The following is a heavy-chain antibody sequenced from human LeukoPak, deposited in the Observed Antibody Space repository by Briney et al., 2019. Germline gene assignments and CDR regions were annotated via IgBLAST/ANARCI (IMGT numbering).Heavy chain of an antibody. J-gene: IGHJ4*02. CDR1: GYSFTSYW. CDR3: ARHQDSYDQFDY. V-gene: IGHV5-51*01. D-gene: IGHD5-18*01. Sequence: ESLNISCHVSGYSFTSYWIGWVRQMPGKGREWIGIIYPGESDIRYSLSFQGRVTISSDKSIGTAYRQWSSLKAADTPLHYCARHQDSYDQFDYWGQGTLVTVSS. CDR2: IYPGESDI.